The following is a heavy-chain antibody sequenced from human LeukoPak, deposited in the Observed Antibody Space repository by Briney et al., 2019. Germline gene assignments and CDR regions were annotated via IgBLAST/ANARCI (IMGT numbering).Heavy chain of an antibody. D-gene: IGHD6-13*01. CDR2: IYYSGST. CDR1: GGSISSYY. CDR3: ARPVYDSSSWLSAFDI. V-gene: IGHV4-39*01. Sequence: SETLSLTCTVSGGSISSYYWGWIRQPPGKGLEWIGSIYYSGSTYYNPSLKSRVTISVDTSKNQFSLKLSSVTAADTAVYYCARPVYDSSSWLSAFDIWGQGTMVTVSS. J-gene: IGHJ3*02.